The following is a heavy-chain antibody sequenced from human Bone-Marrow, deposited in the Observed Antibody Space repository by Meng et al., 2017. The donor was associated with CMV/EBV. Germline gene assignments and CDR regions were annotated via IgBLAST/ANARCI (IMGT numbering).Heavy chain of an antibody. CDR3: ARTVHRFDY. D-gene: IGHD4-17*01. J-gene: IGHJ4*02. CDR1: GFTFSSYW. CDR2: INSDGSST. V-gene: IGHV3-74*01. Sequence: GESLKISCAASGFTFSSYWTHWVRPAPGKGLVWVSRINSDGSSTSYADSVKGRFTISRDNAKNTLYLQMNSLRAEDTAVYYCARTVHRFDYWGQGTLVTVSS.